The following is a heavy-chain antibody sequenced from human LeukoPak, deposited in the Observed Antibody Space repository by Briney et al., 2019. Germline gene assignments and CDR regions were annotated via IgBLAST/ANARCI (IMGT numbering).Heavy chain of an antibody. D-gene: IGHD4-23*01. CDR3: ARDKGGNPGEFYYFGY. V-gene: IGHV3-64*01. J-gene: IGHJ4*02. Sequence: PGGSLRLSCAASGFTFSSYAMPWVRQAPGKGLEYVSAISSNGGSTYYANSVKGRFTISRDNSKNTLYLQMGSLRAEDMAVYYCARDKGGNPGEFYYFGYWGQGTLVTVSS. CDR1: GFTFSSYA. CDR2: ISSNGGST.